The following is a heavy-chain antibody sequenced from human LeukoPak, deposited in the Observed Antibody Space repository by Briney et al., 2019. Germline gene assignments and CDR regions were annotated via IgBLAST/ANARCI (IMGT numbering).Heavy chain of an antibody. CDR1: GYSFTSYW. D-gene: IGHD6-13*01. CDR2: IYPGDSDT. J-gene: IGHJ5*02. V-gene: IGHV5-51*01. Sequence: GESLKISCKGSGYSFTSYWIGWVRQMPGKGLEWMGIIYPGDSDTRYSPSFQGQVTISADKSISTAYLQWSSLKASDTAMYYCARGGASIAAAGTWFDPWGQGTLVTVSS. CDR3: ARGGASIAAAGTWFDP.